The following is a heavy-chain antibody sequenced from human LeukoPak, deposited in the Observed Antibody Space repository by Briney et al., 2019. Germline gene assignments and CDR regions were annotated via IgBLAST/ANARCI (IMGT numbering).Heavy chain of an antibody. J-gene: IGHJ4*02. D-gene: IGHD3-10*01. V-gene: IGHV4-38-2*02. CDR2: IYYSGST. CDR1: GYSISSGYY. CDR3: ARPDYYGSGTWDY. Sequence: PSETLSLTCTVSGYSISSGYYWGWIRQPPGKGLEWIGSIYYSGSTYYNPSLKSRVTISVDTSKNQFSLKLSSVTAADTAVYYCARPDYYGSGTWDYWGQGTLVTVSS.